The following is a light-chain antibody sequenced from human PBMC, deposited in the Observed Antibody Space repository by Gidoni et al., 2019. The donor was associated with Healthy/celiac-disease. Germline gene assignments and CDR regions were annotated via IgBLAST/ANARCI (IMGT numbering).Light chain of an antibody. J-gene: IGLJ3*02. CDR2: EVS. V-gene: IGLV2-14*01. Sequence: QSDLTQPASVSGSPGQSITISCTGTSSDVGGYNYVSWYQQHPGKAPKLMIYEVSNRPSGVSIRFSGSKSGNTASLTISGLQAEDEADYYCSSYTSSSVVFGGGTKLTVL. CDR3: SSYTSSSVV. CDR1: SSDVGGYNY.